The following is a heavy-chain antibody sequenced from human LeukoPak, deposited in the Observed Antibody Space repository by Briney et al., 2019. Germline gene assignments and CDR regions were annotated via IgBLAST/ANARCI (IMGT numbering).Heavy chain of an antibody. Sequence: NTSETLSLTCTVSGASISSYFWSWIRQPAGKGLEWIGRIYTSGSSNYNPSLKSRVTISLDKSKNQFSLELSSVTAADTAVYYCARDLRHAEFDYWGQGTLVTVSS. CDR3: ARDLRHAEFDY. J-gene: IGHJ4*02. CDR2: IYTSGSS. V-gene: IGHV4-4*07. CDR1: GASISSYF.